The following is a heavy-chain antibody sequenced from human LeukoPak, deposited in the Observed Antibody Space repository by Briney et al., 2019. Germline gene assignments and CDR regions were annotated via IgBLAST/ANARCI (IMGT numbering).Heavy chain of an antibody. CDR2: IYNDGRT. Sequence: PGGSLRLSCAASGFTVSHNYMSWVRQAPGKGLEWVSNIYNDGRTYYADSVKGRFTISRDNSRNTVYMQMDSLRAEDTAIYYCAGDRNSDWYSPLDYWGQGSQVTVSP. CDR1: GFTVSHNY. V-gene: IGHV3-53*01. D-gene: IGHD6-19*01. CDR3: AGDRNSDWYSPLDY. J-gene: IGHJ4*02.